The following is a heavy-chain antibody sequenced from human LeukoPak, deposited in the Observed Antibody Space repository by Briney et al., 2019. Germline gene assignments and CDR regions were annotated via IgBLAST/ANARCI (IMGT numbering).Heavy chain of an antibody. CDR2: IIPILGIA. Sequence: GASVKVSCKASGGTFSGYAISWVRQAPGQGLEWMGRIIPILGIANYAQKFQGRVTITADKSTSTAYMELSSLRSEDTAVYYCAREGGDYNPDYYYYGMDVWGQGTTVTVSS. CDR1: GGTFSGYA. D-gene: IGHD4-11*01. J-gene: IGHJ6*02. V-gene: IGHV1-69*04. CDR3: AREGGDYNPDYYYYGMDV.